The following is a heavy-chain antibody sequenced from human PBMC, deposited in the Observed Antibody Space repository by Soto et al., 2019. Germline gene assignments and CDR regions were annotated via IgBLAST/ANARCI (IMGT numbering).Heavy chain of an antibody. Sequence: SATLSLTCTVSGGSISSYYWSWIRQPAGKGLEWIGRIYTSGSPNYNPSLKSRVTMSVDTSKNQFSLKLSSVTAADTAVYYCARSVQEMATIWAGVYYFDYWGDGTLVTVSS. CDR3: ARSVQEMATIWAGVYYFDY. D-gene: IGHD5-12*01. V-gene: IGHV4-4*07. J-gene: IGHJ4*01. CDR1: GGSISSYY. CDR2: IYTSGSP.